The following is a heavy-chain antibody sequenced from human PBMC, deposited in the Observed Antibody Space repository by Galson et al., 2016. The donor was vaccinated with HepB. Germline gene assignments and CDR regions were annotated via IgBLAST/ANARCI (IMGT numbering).Heavy chain of an antibody. J-gene: IGHJ4*02. CDR1: GGSISSSSYY. D-gene: IGHD3-10*01. CDR3: GAQRGGLWFGEFFY. Sequence: SETLSLTCSVSGGSISSSSYYWGWIRQPPGKGLEWIGSIYYSGSTYYNPSLKSRVTISVETSKNQFSLKLSSVTAADTAVYYCGAQRGGLWFGEFFYWGQGTLVTVSS. V-gene: IGHV4-39*07. CDR2: IYYSGST.